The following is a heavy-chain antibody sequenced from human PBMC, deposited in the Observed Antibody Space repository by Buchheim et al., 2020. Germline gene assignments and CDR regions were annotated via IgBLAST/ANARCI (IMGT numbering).Heavy chain of an antibody. CDR3: AKIPSSMVFDY. CDR1: GFTFSSYG. J-gene: IGHJ4*02. Sequence: QVQLVESGGGVVQPGRSLRLSCAASGFTFSSYGMHWVRQAPGMGLEWVAVISYDGSNKYYADSVKGRFTISRDNSKNTLYLQMNSLRAEDTAVYYCAKIPSSMVFDYWGQGTL. V-gene: IGHV3-30*18. CDR2: ISYDGSNK. D-gene: IGHD3-10*01.